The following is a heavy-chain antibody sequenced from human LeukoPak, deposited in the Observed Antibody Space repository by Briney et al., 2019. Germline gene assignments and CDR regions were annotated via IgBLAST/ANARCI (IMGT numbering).Heavy chain of an antibody. CDR2: IYYSGST. J-gene: IGHJ3*02. CDR3: ARDLGDDSSGYYYPAFDI. Sequence: SETLSLTCTVSGGSISSYYWSWIRQPPGKGLEWMGYIYYSGSTNYNPSLKSRVTISVDTSKNQFSLKLSSVTAADTAVYYCARDLGDDSSGYYYPAFDIWGQGTMVTVSS. D-gene: IGHD3-22*01. V-gene: IGHV4-59*01. CDR1: GGSISSYY.